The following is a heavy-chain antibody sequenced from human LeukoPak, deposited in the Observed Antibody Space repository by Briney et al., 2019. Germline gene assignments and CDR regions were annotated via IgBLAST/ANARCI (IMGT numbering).Heavy chain of an antibody. Sequence: SETLSLTCTVSGGSISSYYWSWIRQPPGKGLEWIGYIYYSGSTNYNPSLKSRVTISVDTSKNQFSLKLSSVTAADTAVYYCARGGYSGSYYVGLWGQGTLVTVSS. CDR1: GGSISSYY. J-gene: IGHJ4*02. CDR3: ARGGYSGSYYVGL. D-gene: IGHD1-26*01. CDR2: IYYSGST. V-gene: IGHV4-59*01.